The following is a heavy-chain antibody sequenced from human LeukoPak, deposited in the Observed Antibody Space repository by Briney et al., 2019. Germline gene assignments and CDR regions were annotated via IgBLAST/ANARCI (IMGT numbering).Heavy chain of an antibody. CDR2: IIPILGIA. V-gene: IGHV1-69*04. D-gene: IGHD2-2*01. Sequence: SVKVSCKASGGTFSSYAISWVRQAPGQGLEWMGRIIPILGIANYAQKFQGRVTITADKSTSTAYMELSSLRSEDTAVYYCARTAACGSSTSCYHAEYFQHWGQGTLVTVSS. CDR1: GGTFSSYA. CDR3: ARTAACGSSTSCYHAEYFQH. J-gene: IGHJ1*01.